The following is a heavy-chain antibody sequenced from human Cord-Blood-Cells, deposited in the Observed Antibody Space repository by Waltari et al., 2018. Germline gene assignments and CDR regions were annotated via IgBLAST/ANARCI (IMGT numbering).Heavy chain of an antibody. CDR2: IHHSGST. D-gene: IGHD3-3*01. CDR3: ASGTGYDFSQSGYYYMDV. Sequence: QVQLPQWGAGLLKPSETLSLTCAVYGWSFSGYYWSRRRHPPLKGLEWIGEIHHSGSTNYNPTLKSRVTRSVDTSKNQFSLKLSSVTAADTAVYYCASGTGYDFSQSGYYYMDVWGKGTTVTVSS. V-gene: IGHV4-34*01. J-gene: IGHJ6*03. CDR1: GWSFSGYY.